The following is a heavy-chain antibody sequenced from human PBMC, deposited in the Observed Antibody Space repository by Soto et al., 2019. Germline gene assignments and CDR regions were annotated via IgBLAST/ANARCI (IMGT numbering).Heavy chain of an antibody. D-gene: IGHD3-22*01. V-gene: IGHV1-24*01. CDR2: FDPEDGET. CDR3: ATTILYDSSGYQLSGFDY. Sequence: TSVKVSCKVSGYTLTELSIDWVRQAPGKGLEWMGGFDPEDGETIYAQKFQGRVTMTEDTSTDTAYMELSSLRSEDTAVYYCATTILYDSSGYQLSGFDYWGQGTLVTSPQ. CDR1: GYTLTELS. J-gene: IGHJ4*02.